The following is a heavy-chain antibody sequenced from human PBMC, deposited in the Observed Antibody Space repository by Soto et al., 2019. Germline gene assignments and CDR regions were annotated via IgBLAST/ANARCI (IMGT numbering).Heavy chain of an antibody. D-gene: IGHD1-26*01. CDR2: IIPIFGTA. J-gene: IGHJ4*02. CDR1: GGTFSSYA. CDR3: ARDRVGATSPLDY. V-gene: IGHV1-69*13. Sequence: SVKVSCKASGGTFSSYAISWVRQAPGQGLEWMGGIIPIFGTANYAQKFQGRVTITADESTSTAYMELSSLRSEDTAVYYCARDRVGATSPLDYWGQGTLVTVSS.